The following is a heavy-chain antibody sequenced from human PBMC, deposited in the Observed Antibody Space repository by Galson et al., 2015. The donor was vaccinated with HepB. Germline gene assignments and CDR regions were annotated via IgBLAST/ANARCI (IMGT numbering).Heavy chain of an antibody. Sequence: SLRLSCAASGFTFDDYAMHWVRQAPGKGLEWVSGISWNSGSIGYADSVKGRFTISRDNAKNSLYLQMNSLRAEDTALYYCAKNLARNVQNYFDYWGQGTLVTVSS. CDR2: ISWNSGSI. J-gene: IGHJ4*02. CDR1: GFTFDDYA. V-gene: IGHV3-9*01. D-gene: IGHD1-1*01. CDR3: AKNLARNVQNYFDY.